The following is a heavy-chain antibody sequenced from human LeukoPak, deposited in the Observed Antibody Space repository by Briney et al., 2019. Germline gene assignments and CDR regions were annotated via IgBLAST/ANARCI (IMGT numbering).Heavy chain of an antibody. Sequence: PGGSLRLSCAASGFTFSSYGMHWVRQAPGKGLEWVAFIRYDGSNKYYADSVKGRLTISRENSKNTLYLQMNSMRAEDTAVYYCAKGLATSYSYGLDYWGQGTLVTVSA. CDR3: AKGLATSYSYGLDY. CDR1: GFTFSSYG. CDR2: IRYDGSNK. D-gene: IGHD5-18*01. V-gene: IGHV3-30*02. J-gene: IGHJ4*02.